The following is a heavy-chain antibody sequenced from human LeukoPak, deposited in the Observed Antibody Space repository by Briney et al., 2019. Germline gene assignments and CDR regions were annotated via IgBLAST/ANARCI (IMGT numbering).Heavy chain of an antibody. D-gene: IGHD3-10*01. CDR3: AKEPPYGSGSYFDY. J-gene: IGHJ4*02. CDR1: GFTFSIYA. V-gene: IGHV3-23*01. Sequence: GGSLRLSCAASGFTFSIYAMSWVRQAPGRGLEWVSAISSGGGSTYYADSVKGRFTISRDNSKNMLYLRMNSLRAEDTAVYYCAKEPPYGSGSYFDYWGQGTLVTVSS. CDR2: ISSGGGST.